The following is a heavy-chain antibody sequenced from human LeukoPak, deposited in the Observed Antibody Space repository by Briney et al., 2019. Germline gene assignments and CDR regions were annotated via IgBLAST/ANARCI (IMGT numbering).Heavy chain of an antibody. Sequence: SETLSLTCAVYGGSFSGYYWSWIRQPPGKGLEWIGEINHSGSTNYNPSLKSRVTISVDTSKNQSSLKLSSVTAADTAVYYCARVWQWLVPEWGQGTLVTVSS. CDR1: GGSFSGYY. CDR3: ARVWQWLVPE. V-gene: IGHV4-34*01. CDR2: INHSGST. D-gene: IGHD6-19*01. J-gene: IGHJ4*02.